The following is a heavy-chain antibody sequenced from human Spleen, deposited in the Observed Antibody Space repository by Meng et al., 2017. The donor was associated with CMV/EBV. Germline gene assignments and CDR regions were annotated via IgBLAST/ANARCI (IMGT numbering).Heavy chain of an antibody. CDR2: MSFDGSDN. CDR3: ARALFIGWFDP. Sequence: GESLKISCAASGFSFSTYAMHWVRQAPGKGLEWVAVMSFDGSDNFSADPVKGRFTISRDNSKNTLYLQMNSLRPEDTAVYYCARALFIGWFDPWGQGTLVTVSS. D-gene: IGHD1-26*01. CDR1: GFSFSTYA. J-gene: IGHJ5*02. V-gene: IGHV3-30*04.